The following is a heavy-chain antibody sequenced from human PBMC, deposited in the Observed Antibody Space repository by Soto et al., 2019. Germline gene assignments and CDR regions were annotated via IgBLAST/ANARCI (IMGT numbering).Heavy chain of an antibody. Sequence: KSGGSLRLSCEGSGFNFRNFNMIWVRQAPGKGLEWVSSVSGSSSYIYYADSVKGRFTVSRDNANNLVFLQMNGLRPEDTAMYYCARDLRGHYGPWGQGTMVPVSS. V-gene: IGHV3-21*06. CDR1: GFNFRNFN. CDR2: VSGSSSYI. CDR3: ARDLRGHYGP. J-gene: IGHJ3*01. D-gene: IGHD4-17*01.